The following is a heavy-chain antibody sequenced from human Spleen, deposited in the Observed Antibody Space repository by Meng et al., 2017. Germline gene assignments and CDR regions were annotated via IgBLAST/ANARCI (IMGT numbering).Heavy chain of an antibody. CDR2: IYYSGST. CDR1: GGPISSSNSY. J-gene: IGHJ4*02. D-gene: IGHD1-26*01. Sequence: QLQLQESDTGLVEPSETPSVTCTVSGGPISSSNSYLGWVRQPPGKGLEWVGNIYYSGSTFYNPSLNSRVTISVDTSKSQFSLRLSSVTAADKAVYYRARHGGSYSHLDYWGQGTLVTVSS. V-gene: IGHV4-39*01. CDR3: ARHGGSYSHLDY.